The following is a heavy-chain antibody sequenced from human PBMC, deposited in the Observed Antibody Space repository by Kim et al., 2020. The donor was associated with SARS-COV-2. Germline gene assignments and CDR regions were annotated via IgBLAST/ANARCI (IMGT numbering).Heavy chain of an antibody. J-gene: IGHJ6*02. Sequence: ADSVKGRFIISRDSSKNTLYLQMNSLRAEDTAVYYCARGGGSYYYYGMDVWGQGTTVTVSS. V-gene: IGHV3-53*01. CDR3: ARGGGSYYYYGMDV. D-gene: IGHD3-10*01.